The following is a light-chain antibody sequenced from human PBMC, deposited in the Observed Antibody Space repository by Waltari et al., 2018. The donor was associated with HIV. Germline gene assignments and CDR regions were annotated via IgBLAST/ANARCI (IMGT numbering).Light chain of an antibody. CDR3: AAWDDSLNGWV. V-gene: IGLV1-44*01. CDR2: SNK. J-gene: IGLJ3*02. Sequence: QSVLTQPPSASGTPGQRVTISCSGSSSNIGSNIVNWYQQLPGTAPKLRIYSNKRRPAGVPDRFAGSKSGTSASLAISGLQSEDEADYYCAAWDDSLNGWVFGGGTKLTVL. CDR1: SSNIGSNI.